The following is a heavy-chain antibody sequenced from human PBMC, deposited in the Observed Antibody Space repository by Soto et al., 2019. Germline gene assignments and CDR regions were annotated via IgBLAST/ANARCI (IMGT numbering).Heavy chain of an antibody. CDR3: VRGGVHYYDNSFDY. CDR2: IKQDGSER. CDR1: GFSLIPYW. D-gene: IGHD3-22*01. J-gene: IGHJ4*02. V-gene: IGHV3-7*03. Sequence: PVGSLRLSCAASGFSLIPYWMSWVRQAPGKGLEWVSNIKQDGSERNYVNSVKGRFTISRDNAKNSVYLEMNSLRAEDTAVYYCVRGGVHYYDNSFDYWGQGTLVTVS.